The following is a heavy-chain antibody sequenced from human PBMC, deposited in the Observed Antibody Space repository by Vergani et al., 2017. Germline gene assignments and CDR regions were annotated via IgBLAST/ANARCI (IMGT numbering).Heavy chain of an antibody. V-gene: IGHV4-34*01. Sequence: QVQLQQWGAGLLKPSETLSLTCAVYGGSFSGYYWSWIRQPPGKGLEWIGEIKHSGSTNYNPALTSRVTISVDTSKNQFSLKLSSVTAADTAGDYCARGSPDYGEYGTSQTIDYYYDGMDGGGQGTTVTVS. CDR2: IKHSGST. CDR1: GGSFSGYY. D-gene: IGHD4-17*01. J-gene: IGHJ6*02. CDR3: ARGSPDYGEYGTSQTIDYYYDGMDG.